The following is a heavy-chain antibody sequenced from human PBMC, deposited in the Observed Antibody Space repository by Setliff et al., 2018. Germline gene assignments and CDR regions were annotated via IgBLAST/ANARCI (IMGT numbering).Heavy chain of an antibody. J-gene: IGHJ4*02. D-gene: IGHD3-3*02. CDR3: ARHLWGRYMAESSDYFDY. Sequence: PSETLSLTCTVSGYSISSGYYWGWIRQPTGKGLEWLGSFFHTENTYYNPSLEGRVTISVDTSNNQFSLKLSSVTAADTAVYYCARHLWGRYMAESSDYFDYWGQGSLVTVSS. CDR2: FFHTENT. CDR1: GYSISSGYY. V-gene: IGHV4-38-2*02.